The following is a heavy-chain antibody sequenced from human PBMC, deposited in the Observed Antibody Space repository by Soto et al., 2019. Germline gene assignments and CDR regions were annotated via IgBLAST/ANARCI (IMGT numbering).Heavy chain of an antibody. J-gene: IGHJ6*03. Sequence: GESLKISCAASGFTFSSYWMHWVRQAPGKGLVWVSRINSDGSSTSYADSVKGRFTISRDNAKNTLYLQMNSLRAEDTAVYYCARDGDYSNYLYYYYYYMDVWGKGTTVTVSS. CDR1: GFTFSSYW. V-gene: IGHV3-74*01. D-gene: IGHD4-4*01. CDR3: ARDGDYSNYLYYYYYYMDV. CDR2: INSDGSST.